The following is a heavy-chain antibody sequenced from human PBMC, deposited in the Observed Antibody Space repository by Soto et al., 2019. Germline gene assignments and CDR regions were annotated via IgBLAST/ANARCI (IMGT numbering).Heavy chain of an antibody. V-gene: IGHV4-59*08. CDR3: ARHNIEGGYRYSDN. CDR1: GGSISNYY. CDR2: VHDSWGS. Sequence: ASETLSLTCPVSGGSISNYYLSWFRQTPGKGLEWIGYVHDSWGSNYNPSLKSRVSISVDTSKNQFSLRLSSVTAADTAVYYCARHNIEGGYRYSDNWGQGTLVTVS. D-gene: IGHD1-26*01. J-gene: IGHJ4*02.